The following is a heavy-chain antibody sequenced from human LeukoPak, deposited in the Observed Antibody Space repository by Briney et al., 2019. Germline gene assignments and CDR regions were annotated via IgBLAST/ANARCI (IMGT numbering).Heavy chain of an antibody. Sequence: SVKVSCKASGGTFSSYAISWVRQAPGQGLEWMGGIIPIFGTANYAQKFQGRVTITADESTSTAYMELSSLRSEDTAVYYCAKGPRHHILTGHYKSHCFDFWGQGTLVTVSS. CDR3: AKGPRHHILTGHYKSHCFDF. CDR1: GGTFSSYA. V-gene: IGHV1-69*13. J-gene: IGHJ4*02. D-gene: IGHD3-9*01. CDR2: IIPIFGTA.